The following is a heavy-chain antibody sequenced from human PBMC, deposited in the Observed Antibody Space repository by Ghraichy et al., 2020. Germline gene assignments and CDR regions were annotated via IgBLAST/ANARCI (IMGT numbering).Heavy chain of an antibody. Sequence: SETLSLTCNVSGGSISSTSYYWGWICQPPGKGLEWIGSIYYSGSTYYNPSLKSRVTISVDTSKNQFSLKLSSVTAADTAVYYCARVFGSSGYYYFPFDYWGQGTLVTVSS. V-gene: IGHV4-39*07. CDR2: IYYSGST. J-gene: IGHJ4*02. CDR3: ARVFGSSGYYYFPFDY. CDR1: GGSISSTSYY. D-gene: IGHD3-22*01.